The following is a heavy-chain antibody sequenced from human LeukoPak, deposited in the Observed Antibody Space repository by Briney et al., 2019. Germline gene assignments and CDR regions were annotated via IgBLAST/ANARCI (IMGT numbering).Heavy chain of an antibody. CDR3: ARQRYCSGGSCSKVGVDY. V-gene: IGHV4-34*01. D-gene: IGHD2-15*01. CDR2: INQSGST. J-gene: IGHJ4*02. CDR1: GGSFSGYY. Sequence: SETLSLTCAVYGGSFSGYYWSWIRQPPGKGLEWLGEINQSGSTNYNPSLKSRVTISVDTSKNQFSLRLSSVTAADTAVYYCARQRYCSGGSCSKVGVDYWGQGTLVTVSS.